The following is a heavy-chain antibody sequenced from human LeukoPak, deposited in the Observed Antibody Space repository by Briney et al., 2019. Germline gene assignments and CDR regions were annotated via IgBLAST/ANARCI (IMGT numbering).Heavy chain of an antibody. V-gene: IGHV3-21*01. J-gene: IGHJ6*03. CDR3: ASVNSGYCSGGSCYSPYYYYYYMDV. D-gene: IGHD2-15*01. Sequence: GGSPRLSCAASGFTFSSYSMNWVRQAPGKGLEWVSSISSSSSYIYYADSVKGRFTISRDNAKNSLYLQMNSLRAEDTAVYYCASVNSGYCSGGSCYSPYYYYYYMDVWGKGTTVTVSS. CDR2: ISSSSSYI. CDR1: GFTFSSYS.